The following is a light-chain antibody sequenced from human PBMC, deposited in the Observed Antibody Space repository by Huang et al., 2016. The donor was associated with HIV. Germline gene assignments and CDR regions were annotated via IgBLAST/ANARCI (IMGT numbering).Light chain of an antibody. Sequence: DIQMTQSPSSLSASVGDRVTITCRASQSINSYLNWYQQKPGKAPKLLIYAASSLQSGVATRVSGGGSGTDFTLTSSSLQPEDFATYYCQQSYSTPPWTFGQGTKVEIK. V-gene: IGKV1-39*01. CDR2: AAS. CDR1: QSINSY. CDR3: QQSYSTPPWT. J-gene: IGKJ1*01.